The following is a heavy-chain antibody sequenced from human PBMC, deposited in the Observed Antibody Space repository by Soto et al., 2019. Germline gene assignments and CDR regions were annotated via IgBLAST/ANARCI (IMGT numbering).Heavy chain of an antibody. J-gene: IGHJ2*01. CDR2: IYTSGST. Sequence: QVQLQESGPGLVKPSETLSLTCTVSGGSISSYYWSWIRQPAGKGLEWIGRIYTSGSTNYNPSLKSRVTMSVDTSKNQFCLKLSSVTAADTAVYYCARDQTYYYDSSGYYRYWYFDLWGRGTLVTVSS. D-gene: IGHD3-22*01. CDR3: ARDQTYYYDSSGYYRYWYFDL. CDR1: GGSISSYY. V-gene: IGHV4-4*07.